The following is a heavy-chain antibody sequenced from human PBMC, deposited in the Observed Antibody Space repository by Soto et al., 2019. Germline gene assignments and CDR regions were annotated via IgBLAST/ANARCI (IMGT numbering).Heavy chain of an antibody. V-gene: IGHV3-74*01. CDR2: INTGGSTT. D-gene: IGHD3-16*02. J-gene: IGHJ6*02. CDR3: ARGIYLKYGLDV. CDR1: EFTFNNYW. Sequence: EVQLVESGGGLVQPGGSLRLSCAASEFTFNNYWMHWVRQVPGKGLEWVSRINTGGSTTNYADSVMGRFTISRDNADNTVYLQMNSLRAEDTAVYYCARGIYLKYGLDVWGQGATVTVSS.